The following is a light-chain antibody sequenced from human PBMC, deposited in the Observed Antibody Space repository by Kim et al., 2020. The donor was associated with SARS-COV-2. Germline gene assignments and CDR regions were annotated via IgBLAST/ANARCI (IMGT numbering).Light chain of an antibody. CDR1: QGVSNN. V-gene: IGKV3D-15*01. Sequence: VSPGERATLSCRASQGVSNNLAWYQQKRGQTPRLLIYGASTRATGIPARFSGSGSGTEFTLTISSLQSEDFAVYYCQQYNNWPLTFGGGTKVDIK. CDR3: QQYNNWPLT. J-gene: IGKJ4*01. CDR2: GAS.